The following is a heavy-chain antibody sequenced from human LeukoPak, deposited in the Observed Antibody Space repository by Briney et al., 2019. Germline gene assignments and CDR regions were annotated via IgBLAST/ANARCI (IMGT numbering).Heavy chain of an antibody. CDR2: IYYSGST. D-gene: IGHD1-7*01. J-gene: IGHJ4*02. Sequence: PSETLSLTCAVYGGSFSGYYWSWIRQPPGKGLEWIGSIYYSGSTYYNPSLKSRVTISVDTSKNQFSLKLSSVTAADTAVYYCARLTNYYFDYWGQGTLVTVSS. V-gene: IGHV4-34*01. CDR1: GGSFSGYY. CDR3: ARLTNYYFDY.